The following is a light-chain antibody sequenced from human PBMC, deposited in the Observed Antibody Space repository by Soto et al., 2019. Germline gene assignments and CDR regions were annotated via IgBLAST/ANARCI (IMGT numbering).Light chain of an antibody. CDR3: QQLNGFPIT. V-gene: IGKV1-9*01. CDR2: IAS. CDR1: QGINTY. Sequence: DIQLTQSPSFLSASVGDTVTITCRASQGINTYLAWYQQKPGKAPKLLIYIASTLQSEVPSRFSGSGSGTEFTLTISSLQPEDFATYYCQQLNGFPITFGQGTRREIK. J-gene: IGKJ5*01.